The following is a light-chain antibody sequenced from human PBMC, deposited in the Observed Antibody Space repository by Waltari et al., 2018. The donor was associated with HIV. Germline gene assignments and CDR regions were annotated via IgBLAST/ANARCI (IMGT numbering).Light chain of an antibody. V-gene: IGKV1-5*03. Sequence: DIQMTQSPSTLSASVGDSVTITCRASQRISSWLAWYQQKPGKAPKLLINKASTLESGVPLRFSGSASGTEFTLTITSLQPDDFATYYCQHYNNVPWTFGQGTKVEI. J-gene: IGKJ1*01. CDR2: KAS. CDR3: QHYNNVPWT. CDR1: QRISSW.